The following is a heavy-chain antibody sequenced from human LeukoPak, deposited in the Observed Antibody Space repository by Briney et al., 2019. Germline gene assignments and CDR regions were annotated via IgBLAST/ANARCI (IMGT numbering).Heavy chain of an antibody. CDR2: IYYSGST. CDR3: ARGAEMGATTY. CDR1: GGSISSSSYY. J-gene: IGHJ4*02. V-gene: IGHV4-39*01. D-gene: IGHD1-26*01. Sequence: SETLSLTCTVSGGSISSSSYYWGWIRQPPGKGLEWIGSIYYSGSTYYNPSLKSRVTISVDTSKNQFSLKLSSVTAADTAVYYCARGAEMGATTYWGQGTLVTVSS.